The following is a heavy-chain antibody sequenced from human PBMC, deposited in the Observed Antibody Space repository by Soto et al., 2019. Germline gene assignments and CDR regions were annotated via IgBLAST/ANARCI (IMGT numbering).Heavy chain of an antibody. J-gene: IGHJ4*02. CDR1: GGSISSYY. CDR3: ARAQYYDEIDY. V-gene: IGHV4-59*01. CDR2: VYYSGST. Sequence: QVQLQESGPGLVKPSETLSLTCTVSGGSISSYYWSWIRQPPGKGLEWIGYVYYSGSTNKNPSLTRRVINPLDTCKSHFSLAVSSVTAADTALYYCARAQYYDEIDYWGQGTLVTVSS. D-gene: IGHD3-3*01.